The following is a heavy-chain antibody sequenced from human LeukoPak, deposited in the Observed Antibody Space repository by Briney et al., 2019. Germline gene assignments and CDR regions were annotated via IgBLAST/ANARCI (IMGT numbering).Heavy chain of an antibody. J-gene: IGHJ5*02. CDR1: GFTFSSYT. V-gene: IGHV3-23*01. Sequence: PGGSLRLSCAASGFTFSSYTMTWVRQAPGKGLEWVSVISGSGGTTNYADSVKGRFTISRDNSKNMLYLQMNSLRAEDTAVYYCARPRGAAAGTFGFDPWGQGTLVTVSS. CDR3: ARPRGAAAGTFGFDP. CDR2: ISGSGGTT. D-gene: IGHD6-13*01.